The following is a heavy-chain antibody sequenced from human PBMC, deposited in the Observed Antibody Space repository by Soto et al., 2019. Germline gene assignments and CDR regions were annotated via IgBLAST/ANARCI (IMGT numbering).Heavy chain of an antibody. V-gene: IGHV4-59*01. Sequence: PSETLSLTCPVSGGSISSYYWSWIRQPPGKGLEWIGYIYYSGSTNYNPSLKSRVTISVDTSKNQFSLKLSSVTAADTAVYYCVRYCSTTKCPFDYWGQGALVTVS. CDR2: IYYSGST. CDR1: GGSISSYY. CDR3: VRYCSTTKCPFDY. J-gene: IGHJ4*02. D-gene: IGHD2-2*01.